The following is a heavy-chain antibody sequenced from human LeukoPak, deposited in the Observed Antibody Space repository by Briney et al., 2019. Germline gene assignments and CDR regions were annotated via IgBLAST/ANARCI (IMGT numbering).Heavy chain of an antibody. CDR2: ISRGGDTI. CDR3: ARATGSGYYSHYYYYMDV. CDR1: GFTFSNYE. D-gene: IGHD3-3*01. V-gene: IGHV3-48*03. J-gene: IGHJ6*03. Sequence: PGGSLRLSCAASGFTFSNYEMHWVRQAPGEGLEWLSYISRGGDTIYYADSVKGRFTISSDSANNSLYLQMNNLRAEDTAVYYCARATGSGYYSHYYYYMDVWGKGTTVTVSS.